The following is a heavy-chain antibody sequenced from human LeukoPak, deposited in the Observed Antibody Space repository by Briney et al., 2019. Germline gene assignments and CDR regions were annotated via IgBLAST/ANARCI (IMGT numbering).Heavy chain of an antibody. J-gene: IGHJ4*02. D-gene: IGHD3-16*02. CDR2: IYHSGST. CDR1: SYSISSGYY. CDR3: ARAPGAYVWGSYRYTGPYYFDY. V-gene: IGHV4-38-2*02. Sequence: SETLSLTCTVSSYSISSGYYWGWIRQPPGKGLEWIGSIYHSGSTYYNPSLKSRVTISVDTSKNQFSLKLSSVTAADTAVYYCARAPGAYVWGSYRYTGPYYFDYWGQGTLVTVSS.